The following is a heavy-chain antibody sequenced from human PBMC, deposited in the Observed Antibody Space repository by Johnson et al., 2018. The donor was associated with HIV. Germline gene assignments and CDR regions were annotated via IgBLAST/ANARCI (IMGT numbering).Heavy chain of an antibody. V-gene: IGHV3-66*03. CDR3: AKLVGDYVSNAFDI. CDR1: GFSISYDY. Sequence: VQLVESGGGSIQPGGSLRLSCAASGFSISYDYMSWVRQAPGKGLEWVSSIYSGGNTYYADSEKGRFTISRDNSKNTLYLQMNSLRAEDTAVYYCAKLVGDYVSNAFDIWGQGTMVTVSS. J-gene: IGHJ3*02. D-gene: IGHD4-17*01. CDR2: IYSGGNT.